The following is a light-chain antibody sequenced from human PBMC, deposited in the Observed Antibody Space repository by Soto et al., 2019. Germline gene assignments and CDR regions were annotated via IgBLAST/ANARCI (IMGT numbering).Light chain of an antibody. Sequence: EIVLTQSPATLSLSPGERATLSCRASQSVSSYLAWYQQKPGQAPRLLIYDASNRATGIPARFSGSGSGTDFTLTISSLEPEDFAVYYCKQRSNWPLTFVGGTKVEIK. CDR2: DAS. J-gene: IGKJ4*01. CDR1: QSVSSY. CDR3: KQRSNWPLT. V-gene: IGKV3-11*01.